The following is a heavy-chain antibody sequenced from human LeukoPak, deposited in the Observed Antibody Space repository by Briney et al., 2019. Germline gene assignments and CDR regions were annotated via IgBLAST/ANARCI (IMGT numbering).Heavy chain of an antibody. CDR1: GFTFSNGW. J-gene: IGHJ5*02. CDR3: AKDRPSSSWYLNWFDP. V-gene: IGHV3-23*01. Sequence: GGSLRLSCAASGFTFSNGWMSWVRQAPGKGLEWVSAISGSGGSTYYADSVKGRFTISRDNSKNTLYLQMNSLRAEDTAVYYCAKDRPSSSWYLNWFDPWGQGTLVTVSS. CDR2: ISGSGGST. D-gene: IGHD6-13*01.